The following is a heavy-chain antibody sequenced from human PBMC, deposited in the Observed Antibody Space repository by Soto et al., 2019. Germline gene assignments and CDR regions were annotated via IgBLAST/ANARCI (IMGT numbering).Heavy chain of an antibody. CDR2: ISSSGSTI. CDR3: AKDLSSWSGFGLGH. J-gene: IGHJ5*02. D-gene: IGHD3-3*01. V-gene: IGHV3-11*01. Sequence: PGGSLRLSCAASGFTFSDYYMSWIRQAPGKGLEWVSYISSSGSTIYYADSVKGRFTISRDNSKSTLYLQMSSLRAEDTAVYYCAKDLSSWSGFGLGHWGQGTLVTVSS. CDR1: GFTFSDYY.